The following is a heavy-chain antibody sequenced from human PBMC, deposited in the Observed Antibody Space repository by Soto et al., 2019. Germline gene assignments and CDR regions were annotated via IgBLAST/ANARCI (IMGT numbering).Heavy chain of an antibody. Sequence: ASVKVSCKASGYTFTSYGISWVRQAPGQGLEWMGWISAYNGNTNYAQKLQGRVTMTTDTSTSTAHMELRSLRSDDTAVYYCARVLGVPNYDTLHGQRNDYYYCGLDVWGQGTTVTVSS. CDR2: ISAYNGNT. V-gene: IGHV1-18*01. D-gene: IGHD3-9*01. CDR1: GYTFTSYG. J-gene: IGHJ6*02. CDR3: ARVLGVPNYDTLHGQRNDYYYCGLDV.